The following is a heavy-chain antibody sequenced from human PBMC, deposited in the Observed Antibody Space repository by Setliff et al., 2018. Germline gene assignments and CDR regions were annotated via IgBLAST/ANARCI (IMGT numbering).Heavy chain of an antibody. D-gene: IGHD1-1*01. V-gene: IGHV4-38-2*02. Sequence: SETLSLTCTVSGDSISDASIMAWIRQPPGKGLEFIGEIYHDGNDKYTPSVHYSPALNSRVTISIYKSNNQFSLKLTSMTAADTAVYYCANGGGRYHSDSWGQGILVTVSS. CDR3: ANGGGRYHSDS. CDR1: GDSISDASI. CDR2: IYHDGND. J-gene: IGHJ4*02.